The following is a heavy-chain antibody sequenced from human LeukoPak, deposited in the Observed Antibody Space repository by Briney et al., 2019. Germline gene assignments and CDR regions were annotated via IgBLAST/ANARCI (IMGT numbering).Heavy chain of an antibody. J-gene: IGHJ6*02. Sequence: GGSLRLSCPASGFTLQNYAMYWVRQAPGKELEQVSLTHGNGGNTDYADSVKGGFTISRDYSKNTLYLQLTSLSVEDTAVYYCVRDYYGMDVWGQGTTVTVSS. V-gene: IGHV3-64D*06. CDR2: THGNGGNT. D-gene: IGHD3-10*01. CDR3: VRDYYGMDV. CDR1: GFTLQNYA.